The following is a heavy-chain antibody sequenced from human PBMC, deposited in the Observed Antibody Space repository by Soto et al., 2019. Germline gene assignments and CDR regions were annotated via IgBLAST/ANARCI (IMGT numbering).Heavy chain of an antibody. CDR2: INGRGNYI. J-gene: IGHJ4*02. CDR1: GFTFSTYT. V-gene: IGHV3-21*01. Sequence: GGSLRLSCASSGFTFSTYTMNWVRQAPGKGLEWVSSINGRGNYIYYAESVKGRFTISRDNAKNSLYLQMDRLRAEDTALYYCVREDGKVGTNSAFDYGGLGALVTVSS. CDR3: VREDGKVGTNSAFDY. D-gene: IGHD1-26*01.